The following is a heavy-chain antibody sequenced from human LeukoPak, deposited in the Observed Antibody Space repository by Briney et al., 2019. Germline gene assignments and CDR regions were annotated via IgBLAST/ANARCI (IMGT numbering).Heavy chain of an antibody. CDR1: GYTFSSYA. D-gene: IGHD6-19*01. Sequence: GGSLRLSCEGSGYTFSSYAMHWVRQAPGKGLEYVAAISSDGRITYYANFVTGRFTISRDNSKNTLYLQMGSLRTEDMAVYYCARVSGWYWFDQWGQGTLVTASS. CDR3: ARVSGWYWFDQ. CDR2: ISSDGRIT. V-gene: IGHV3-64*01. J-gene: IGHJ5*02.